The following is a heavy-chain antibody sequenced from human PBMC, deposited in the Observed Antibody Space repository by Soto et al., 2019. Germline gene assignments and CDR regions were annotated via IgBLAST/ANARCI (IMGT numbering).Heavy chain of an antibody. D-gene: IGHD2-2*01. CDR2: ISSSSSYI. V-gene: IGHV3-21*01. CDR1: GFTFSSYS. J-gene: IGHJ3*02. CDR3: AREYQLPPWNAFDI. Sequence: GGSLRLSCAASGFTFSSYSMNWVHQAPGKGLEWVSSISSSSSYIYYADSVKGRFTISRDNAKNSLYLQMNSLRAEDTAVYYCAREYQLPPWNAFDIWGQGTMVTVSS.